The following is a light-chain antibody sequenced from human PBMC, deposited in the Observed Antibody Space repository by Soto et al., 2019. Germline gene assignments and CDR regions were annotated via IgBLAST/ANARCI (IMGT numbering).Light chain of an antibody. CDR2: AAS. Sequence: DIQMTQSPSSLSASVGDRVTITCRASQTISSYLNWYQQKPGKAPKLLIYAASSLQSGVPSRFSGSGSGTDFTLTISSLQPEDFATYYCQQSYNPPYTFGQVTKLEI. J-gene: IGKJ2*01. CDR1: QTISSY. V-gene: IGKV1-39*01. CDR3: QQSYNPPYT.